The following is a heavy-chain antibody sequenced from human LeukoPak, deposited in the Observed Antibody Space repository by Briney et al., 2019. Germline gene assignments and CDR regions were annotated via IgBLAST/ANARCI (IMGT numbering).Heavy chain of an antibody. V-gene: IGHV3-7*01. CDR1: GFTFSNSW. Sequence: GGSLRLSCAASGFTFSNSWMTWVRQAPGKGLEWVATIKDDGSDKYYVDSVKGRFTISRDNAKNSLHLQMGSLRVEDTAVYYCARGGYYYDSSGYHAFDIWGQGTMVTVSS. D-gene: IGHD3-22*01. CDR3: ARGGYYYDSSGYHAFDI. J-gene: IGHJ3*02. CDR2: IKDDGSDK.